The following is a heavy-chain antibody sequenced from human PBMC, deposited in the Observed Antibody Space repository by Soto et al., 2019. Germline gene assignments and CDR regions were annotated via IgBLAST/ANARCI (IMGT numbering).Heavy chain of an antibody. J-gene: IGHJ6*02. CDR2: IDPSDSYT. V-gene: IGHV5-10-1*01. D-gene: IGHD3-3*01. CDR3: ARLPFWSGSSYYYYGMDV. CDR1: GYSFTSYW. Sequence: GESLKISCKGSGYSFTSYWISWVRQMPGKGLEWMGRIDPSDSYTNYSPSFQGHVTISADKSISTAYLQWSSLKASDTAMYYCARLPFWSGSSYYYYGMDVWGQGTTVTVSS.